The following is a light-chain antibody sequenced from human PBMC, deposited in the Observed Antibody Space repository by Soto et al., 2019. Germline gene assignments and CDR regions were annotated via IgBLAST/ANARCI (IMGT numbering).Light chain of an antibody. CDR1: QSVKNNY. CDR3: QQYGTLPRT. CDR2: GAS. J-gene: IGKJ1*01. Sequence: DIVLTQSPGTLSLSPGERATLSCRASQSVKNNYLAWYQQKPGQAPRLLIYGASSRATGIPDRFSGSGSGTDFTLTIARLESEDFAVYYCQQYGTLPRTFGQGTKVDIK. V-gene: IGKV3-20*01.